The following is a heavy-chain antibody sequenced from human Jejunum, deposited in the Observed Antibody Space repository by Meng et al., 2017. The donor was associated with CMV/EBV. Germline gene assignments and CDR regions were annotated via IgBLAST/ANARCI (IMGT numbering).Heavy chain of an antibody. D-gene: IGHD3-22*01. Sequence: HETGPGLVKSDAPHSTRRTVSNGPTTSDYWHWIRKPVRKRLECTGRINTSRRTNYNPSLKSRVTMSLDTSKNQFSLKLSSVTAADTAMYYCAKPYSDKSNFDYWGQGTLVTVSS. CDR3: AKPYSDKSNFDY. J-gene: IGHJ4*02. V-gene: IGHV4-4*07. CDR1: NGPTTSDY. CDR2: INTSRRT.